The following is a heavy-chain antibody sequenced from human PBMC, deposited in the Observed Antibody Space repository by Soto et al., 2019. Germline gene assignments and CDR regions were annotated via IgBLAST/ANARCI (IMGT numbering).Heavy chain of an antibody. J-gene: IGHJ3*02. CDR1: GGSISSGDYY. CDR3: ARYCSGGTCQYAFDI. V-gene: IGHV4-31*03. CDR2: MSYSGTT. D-gene: IGHD2-15*01. Sequence: SETLSLTCTVSGGSISSGDYYWGWIRQHPAKGLEWIAYMSYSGTTHYNPSLRTRVIVSLDTSMNQFSLKLSSVAAADTAVYSCARYCSGGTCQYAFDIWGQGTMVTVSS.